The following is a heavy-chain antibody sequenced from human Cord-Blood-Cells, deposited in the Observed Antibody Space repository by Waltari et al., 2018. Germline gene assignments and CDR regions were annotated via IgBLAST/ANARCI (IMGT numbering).Heavy chain of an antibody. D-gene: IGHD6-6*01. V-gene: IGHV4-31*03. CDR2: IYYSGST. Sequence: QVQLQESGPGLVKPSQTLSLTCTVSGGSISSGGYYWSWIRQPPGKGLEWIGYIYYSGSTYYNPSLKSRVTISVDTSKNQFSLKLSSVTAADTAVYYCARDGSSSGNYYYGMDVWGQGTTVTVSS. J-gene: IGHJ6*02. CDR1: GGSISSGGYY. CDR3: ARDGSSSGNYYYGMDV.